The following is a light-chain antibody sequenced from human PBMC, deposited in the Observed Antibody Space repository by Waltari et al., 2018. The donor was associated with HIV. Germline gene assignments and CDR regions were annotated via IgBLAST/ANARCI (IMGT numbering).Light chain of an antibody. CDR1: QPISNT. CDR3: QQYYSIPNT. V-gene: IGKV1-NL1*01. J-gene: IGKJ2*01. Sequence: DVHMTQSPSSLSASVGARVTITCRGSQPISNTLARYQQKPGKAPKPLVYGTSRLESGAQSRFSGSRYGTDYTLTISSLQPEDFASYYCQQYYSIPNTFGQGTKLEIK. CDR2: GTS.